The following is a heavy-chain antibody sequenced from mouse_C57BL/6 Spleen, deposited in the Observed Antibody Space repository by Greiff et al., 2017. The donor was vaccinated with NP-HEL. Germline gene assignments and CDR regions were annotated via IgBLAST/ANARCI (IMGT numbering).Heavy chain of an antibody. CDR3: ASYYSNYDYFDY. CDR1: GFNIKNSY. Sequence: EVQLQESVAELVRPGASVKLSCTASGFNIKNSYMHWVKQRPEQGLEWIGRIDPANGNTKYAPKFQGKVTITADTSSNTAYLQLSSLTSKDTAIYYCASYYSNYDYFDYWGQGTTLTVSS. D-gene: IGHD2-5*01. J-gene: IGHJ2*01. V-gene: IGHV14-3*01. CDR2: IDPANGNT.